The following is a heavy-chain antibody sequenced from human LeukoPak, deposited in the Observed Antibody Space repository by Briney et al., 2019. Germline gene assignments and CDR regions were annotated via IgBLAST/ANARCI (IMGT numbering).Heavy chain of an antibody. Sequence: SVKVSCKASGGTFSSYAISWVRQAPGQGLEWMGGIIPIFGTANYAQKFQGRVTITTDESTSTAYMELSSLRSEDTAVYYCARGIAAAGRVYDAFDIWGQGTMVTVSS. J-gene: IGHJ3*02. D-gene: IGHD6-13*01. CDR3: ARGIAAAGRVYDAFDI. CDR2: IIPIFGTA. V-gene: IGHV1-69*05. CDR1: GGTFSSYA.